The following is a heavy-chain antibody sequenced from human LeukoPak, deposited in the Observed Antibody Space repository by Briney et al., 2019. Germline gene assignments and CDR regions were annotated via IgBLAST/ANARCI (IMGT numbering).Heavy chain of an antibody. CDR3: ARGTDSGSYWTVFDY. CDR2: INPNSGGT. Sequence: ASVKVSCKASGGTFSSYAISWVRQAPGQGLEWMGWINPNSGGTNYAQKFQGWVTMTRDTSISTAYMELSRLRSGDTAVYYCARGTDSGSYWTVFDYWGQGTLVTVSS. CDR1: GGTFSSYA. V-gene: IGHV1-2*04. J-gene: IGHJ4*02. D-gene: IGHD1-26*01.